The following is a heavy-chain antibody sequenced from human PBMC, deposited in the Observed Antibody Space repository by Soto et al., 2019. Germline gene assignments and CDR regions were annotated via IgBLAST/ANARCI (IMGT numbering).Heavy chain of an antibody. CDR2: ISGSGGST. D-gene: IGHD3-3*01. Sequence: PEVTLRLSCAASGFTFSSYAMSWVRQAPGKRLEWVSAISGSGGSTYYADSVKGRFTISRDNSRTTLYLQMNSLRAEDTAVYYCAKDLSRFLEWLPLTYYGMDVWGQGTTVTVSS. V-gene: IGHV3-23*01. J-gene: IGHJ6*02. CDR3: AKDLSRFLEWLPLTYYGMDV. CDR1: GFTFSSYA.